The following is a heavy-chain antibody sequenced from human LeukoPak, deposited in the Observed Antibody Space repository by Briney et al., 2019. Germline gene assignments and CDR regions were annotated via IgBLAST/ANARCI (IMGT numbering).Heavy chain of an antibody. J-gene: IGHJ4*02. CDR3: ARQSGYSYGLFDY. V-gene: IGHV5-51*01. CDR1: GYSFTRYW. D-gene: IGHD5-18*01. Sequence: GESLKISCKGSGYSFTRYWIGWVRQMPGKGPEWMGIIYPGDSDTRYSPSFQGQVTISADKSISTAYLQWSSLKASDTAMYYCARQSGYSYGLFDYWGQGTLVTVSS. CDR2: IYPGDSDT.